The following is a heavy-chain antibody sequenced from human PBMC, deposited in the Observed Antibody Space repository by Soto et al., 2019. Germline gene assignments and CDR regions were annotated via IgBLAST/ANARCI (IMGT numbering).Heavy chain of an antibody. CDR1: GFTFCYYA. J-gene: IGHJ4*02. Sequence: GGSLRLSCTASGFTFCYYAMSWLRQAPGKGLEWVGFIRSKAYGGTTEYASSVKGRFTISRDDSNSIAYLQMNSLKTEDKAVYYCTRDRVGELLSLPDYWGQGTPVPVSS. D-gene: IGHD3-10*01. CDR3: TRDRVGELLSLPDY. V-gene: IGHV3-49*03. CDR2: IRSKAYGGTT.